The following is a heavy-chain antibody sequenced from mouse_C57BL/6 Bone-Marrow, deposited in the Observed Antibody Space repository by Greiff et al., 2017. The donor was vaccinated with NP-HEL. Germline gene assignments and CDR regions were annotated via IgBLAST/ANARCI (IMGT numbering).Heavy chain of an antibody. J-gene: IGHJ3*01. Sequence: QVQLQQSGPELVKPGASVKISCKASGYTFTSYWMHWVKQRPGQGLEWIGVIDPSDSYTNYNQKFKGKATLTVATSSSTAYMQLSSLTSEDSAVYYCARKTAQAWFAYWGQGTLVTVSA. CDR2: IDPSDSYT. V-gene: IGHV1-59*01. CDR1: GYTFTSYW. D-gene: IGHD3-2*02. CDR3: ARKTAQAWFAY.